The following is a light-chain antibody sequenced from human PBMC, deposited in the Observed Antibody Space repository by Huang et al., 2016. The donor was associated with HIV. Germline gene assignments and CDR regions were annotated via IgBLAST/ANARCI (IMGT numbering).Light chain of an antibody. CDR2: AAL. Sequence: AVQLTQFPPSLSASVGDRVTITCRASQDIRTSLAWYQHKPGKAPKLLISAALNLQSGVSSRFSGDSAGTYFTRCISSLQPEDAATYYCQQLHEYPITFGRGTRLDIK. CDR1: QDIRTS. CDR3: QQLHEYPIT. V-gene: IGKV1-6*01. J-gene: IGKJ5*01.